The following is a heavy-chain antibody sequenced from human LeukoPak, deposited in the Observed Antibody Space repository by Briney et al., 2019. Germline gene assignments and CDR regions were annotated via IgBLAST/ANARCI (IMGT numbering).Heavy chain of an antibody. CDR1: GYTFTSYY. Sequence: ASVKVSCKASGYTFTSYYMHWVRQAPGQGLEWMGIINPSGGSTSYAQKFQGRVTMTTDTSTSTAYMELRSLRSDDTAVYYCARVQSIAAADYWGQGTLVTVSS. D-gene: IGHD6-13*01. CDR2: INPSGGST. J-gene: IGHJ4*02. V-gene: IGHV1-46*01. CDR3: ARVQSIAAADY.